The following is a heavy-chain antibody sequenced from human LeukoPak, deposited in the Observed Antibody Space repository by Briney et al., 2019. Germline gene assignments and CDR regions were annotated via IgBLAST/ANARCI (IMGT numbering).Heavy chain of an antibody. CDR1: GFTFSGNA. CDR2: IGSDENR. D-gene: IGHD2-8*02. Sequence: GGSLRLSCTASGFTFSGNAMGWVRQAPGKGLEWVSGIGSDENRLYADSVKGRFTISRDNSRNTLYLQMNSLRVEDTAVYYCAKDVIHWSFDHWGQGTLVTVSS. CDR3: AKDVIHWSFDH. V-gene: IGHV3-23*01. J-gene: IGHJ4*02.